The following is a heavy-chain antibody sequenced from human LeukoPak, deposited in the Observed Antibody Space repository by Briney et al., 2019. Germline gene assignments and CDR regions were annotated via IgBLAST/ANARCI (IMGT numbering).Heavy chain of an antibody. CDR1: GFTFKDYA. CDR2: IFGDGGGD. J-gene: IGHJ5*02. Sequence: GGSLRLSCTASGFTFKDYATSWVRQAPGKGLEWISTIFGDGGGDYYADSVRGRFTMSRGNSKNTLYLQMNSLRGDDTAVYYCAKQEGWDLGNYYADHWGRGTLVTVSS. V-gene: IGHV3-23*01. D-gene: IGHD1-26*01. CDR3: AKQEGWDLGNYYADH.